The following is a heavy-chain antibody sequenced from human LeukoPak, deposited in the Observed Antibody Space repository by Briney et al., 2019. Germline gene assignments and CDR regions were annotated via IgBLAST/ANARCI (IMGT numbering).Heavy chain of an antibody. CDR2: INHSGST. CDR1: DGSFSGYY. CDR3: ARPRLGYCSGGSCSLCYFDS. V-gene: IGHV4-34*01. D-gene: IGHD2-15*01. Sequence: SETLSLTCAVYDGSFSGYYWSWIRQPPGKGLEWIGEINHSGSTNYNPSLKSRVTISVDTSKNQFSLKLSSVTAADTAVYYCARPRLGYCSGGSCSLCYFDSWGQGTLVTVSS. J-gene: IGHJ4*02.